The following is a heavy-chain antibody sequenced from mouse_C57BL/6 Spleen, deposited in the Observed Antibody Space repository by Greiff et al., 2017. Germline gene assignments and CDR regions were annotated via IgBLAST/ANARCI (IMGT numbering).Heavy chain of an antibody. V-gene: IGHV1-64*01. J-gene: IGHJ1*03. CDR2: IHPNSGST. Sequence: QVQLQQPGAELVKPGASVKLSCKASGYTFTSYWMHWVKQRPGQGLEWIGMIHPNSGSTNYNEKFKSKATLTVDKSSSTAYMQISSLTSEDSAVYYCARDDCYWYFDVWGTGTTVTVSS. CDR1: GYTFTSYW. D-gene: IGHD2-4*01. CDR3: ARDDCYWYFDV.